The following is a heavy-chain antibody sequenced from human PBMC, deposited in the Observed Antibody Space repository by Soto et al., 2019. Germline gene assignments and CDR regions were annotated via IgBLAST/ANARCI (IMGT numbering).Heavy chain of an antibody. J-gene: IGHJ6*02. D-gene: IGHD6-13*01. Sequence: PSQTLSLTCAISVDIVSSNSAAWNCIRQSPSRGLEWLGRTYYRSKWYNDYAVSVKSRITINPDTSKNQFSLQLNSVTPEDTAVYYCARDQQLVSQNYYYYYGMDVWGQGTTVTVS. V-gene: IGHV6-1*01. CDR1: VDIVSSNSAA. CDR3: ARDQQLVSQNYYYYYGMDV. CDR2: TYYRSKWYN.